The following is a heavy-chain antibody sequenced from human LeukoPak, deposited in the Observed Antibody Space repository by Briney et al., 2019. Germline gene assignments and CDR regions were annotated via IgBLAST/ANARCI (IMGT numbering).Heavy chain of an antibody. D-gene: IGHD6-19*01. V-gene: IGHV4-34*01. CDR1: GGSFSGYY. CDR3: ARGSKWLARGAFDI. J-gene: IGHJ3*02. Sequence: PSETLSLTCAVYGGSFSGYYWSWIRQPPGKGLEWIGEINHSGSTNYNPSLKSRVTISVDTSKNQFSLKLSSVTAADTAVYYCARGSKWLARGAFDIWGQGTTVTVSS. CDR2: INHSGST.